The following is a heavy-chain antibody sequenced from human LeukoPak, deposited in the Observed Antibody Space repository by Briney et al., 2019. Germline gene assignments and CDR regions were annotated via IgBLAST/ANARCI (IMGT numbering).Heavy chain of an antibody. CDR3: ARAYSSSWYWNWFDP. Sequence: SETLSLTCAVSGGSISSSNWWSWVRQSPGKGLEWIGEIYHSGSTNYDPSLKSRVTISVDTSKNQFSLKVSSVSAADTAVYYCARAYSSSWYWNWFDPWGQGTLVTVSS. CDR1: GGSISSSNW. V-gene: IGHV4-4*02. D-gene: IGHD6-13*01. CDR2: IYHSGST. J-gene: IGHJ5*02.